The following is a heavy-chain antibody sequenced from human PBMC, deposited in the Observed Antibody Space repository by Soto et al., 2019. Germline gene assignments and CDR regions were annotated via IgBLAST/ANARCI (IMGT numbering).Heavy chain of an antibody. V-gene: IGHV1-18*04. CDR3: ATAHVPGVTP. J-gene: IGHJ5*02. CDR2: IKVDSGYT. CDR1: GYPFIKYG. Sequence: QLQLVQSAAEVKKPGASVRVSCKAYGYPFIKYGISWIRQAPEQGLEWMGWIKVDSGYTNYAQKFQGRVPMAADAPSDTALMERTSLSPSDTAVYFCATAHVPGVTPWGQGNLVSFPS. D-gene: IGHD3-10*01.